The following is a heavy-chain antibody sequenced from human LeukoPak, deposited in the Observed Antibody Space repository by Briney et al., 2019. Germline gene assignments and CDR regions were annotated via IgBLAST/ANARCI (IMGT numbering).Heavy chain of an antibody. CDR1: GGSISSSNW. CDR3: ARDAFPNAGSYRYTYDAFDI. D-gene: IGHD3-16*02. CDR2: IYHSGST. Sequence: PSETLSLTCAVSGGSISSSNWWSWVRQPPGKGLEWIGEIYHSGSTNYNPSLKSRVTISVDKSKNQFSLKLSSVTAADTAVYYCARDAFPNAGSYRYTYDAFDIWGQGTMVTVSS. J-gene: IGHJ3*02. V-gene: IGHV4-4*02.